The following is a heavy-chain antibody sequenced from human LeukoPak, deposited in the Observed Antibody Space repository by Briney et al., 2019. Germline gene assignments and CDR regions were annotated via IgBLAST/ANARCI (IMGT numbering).Heavy chain of an antibody. Sequence: PGGSLRLSCAASGFTFDDYGMSWVRQAPGKGLEWVSGINWNGGSTGYADSVKGRFTISRDNAKNSLYLQMNSLRAEDTALYHCARVLSWMVPEPYYYYYMDVWGKGTTVTVSS. CDR2: INWNGGST. V-gene: IGHV3-20*01. J-gene: IGHJ6*03. D-gene: IGHD6-19*01. CDR1: GFTFDDYG. CDR3: ARVLSWMVPEPYYYYYMDV.